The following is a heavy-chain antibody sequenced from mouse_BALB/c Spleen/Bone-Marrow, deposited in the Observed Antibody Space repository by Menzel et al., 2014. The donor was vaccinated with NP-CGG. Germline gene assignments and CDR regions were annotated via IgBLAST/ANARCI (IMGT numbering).Heavy chain of an antibody. V-gene: IGHV5-17*02. CDR1: GFAFSSFG. J-gene: IGHJ3*01. Sequence: EVKVEESGGGVVQPGGSRKLSCAASGFAFSSFGMHWVRQAPEKGLEWVAYISSGSNTIYYADTVKGRFAISRDNPKNTLFLQMTSLRSEVTAMYYCARFGNYVTYWGQGTLVTVSA. D-gene: IGHD2-1*01. CDR2: ISSGSNTI. CDR3: ARFGNYVTY.